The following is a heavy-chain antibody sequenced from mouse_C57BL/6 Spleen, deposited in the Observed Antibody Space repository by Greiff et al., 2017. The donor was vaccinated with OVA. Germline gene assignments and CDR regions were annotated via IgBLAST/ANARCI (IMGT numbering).Heavy chain of an antibody. J-gene: IGHJ2*01. CDR3: ARYEAGFDY. CDR2: IRNKANGYTT. V-gene: IGHV7-3*01. CDR1: GFTFTDYY. Sequence: EVKVEESGGGLVQPGGSLSLSCAASGFTFTDYYMSWVRQPPGKALEWLGFIRNKANGYTTEYSASVKGRFTISRDNSQSILYLQMNALRAEDSATYYCARYEAGFDYWGQGTTLTVSS.